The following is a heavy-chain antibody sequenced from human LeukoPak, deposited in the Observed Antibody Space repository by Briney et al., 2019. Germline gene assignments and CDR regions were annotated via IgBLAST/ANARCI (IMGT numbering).Heavy chain of an antibody. J-gene: IGHJ6*03. D-gene: IGHD6-19*01. Sequence: GGSLRLSCAASGFTFDDYGMSWVRQAPGKGLEWVSGINWNGGSTGYADSVKGRFTISRDNAKNSLYLQMNSLRAEDTALYYCAREISGIAVAGTGPYYYYYMDVWGRGTTVTVSS. CDR2: INWNGGST. V-gene: IGHV3-20*04. CDR3: AREISGIAVAGTGPYYYYYMDV. CDR1: GFTFDDYG.